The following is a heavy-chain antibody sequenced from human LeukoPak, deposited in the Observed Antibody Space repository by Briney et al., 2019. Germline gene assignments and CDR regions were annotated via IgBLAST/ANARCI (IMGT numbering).Heavy chain of an antibody. J-gene: IGHJ4*02. V-gene: IGHV1-2*06. D-gene: IGHD1-14*01. CDR3: ARDQARTTTWXXXXNX. Sequence: ASVKVSCKASGYTFTSYGISWVRQAPGQGPEWMGRIDPNSGGTNSAQKFQARVTLTRDTSIATVYMELSSLRSNDTAVYYCARDQARTTTWXXXXNXXGQGTL. CDR2: IDPNSGGT. CDR1: GYTFTSYG.